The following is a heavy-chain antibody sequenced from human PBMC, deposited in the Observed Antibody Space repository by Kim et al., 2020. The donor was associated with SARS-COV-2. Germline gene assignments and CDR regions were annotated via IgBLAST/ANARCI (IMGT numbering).Heavy chain of an antibody. D-gene: IGHD2-2*01. CDR3: ARSYYCSSTSCLDY. J-gene: IGHJ4*01. Sequence: AQKFQGRVTITADESTSTAYMELSSLRSEDTAVYYCARSYYCSSTSCLDYWGQGTLVTVSS. V-gene: IGHV1-69*01.